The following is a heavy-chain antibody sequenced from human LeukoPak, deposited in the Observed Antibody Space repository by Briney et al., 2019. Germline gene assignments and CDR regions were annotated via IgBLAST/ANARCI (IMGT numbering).Heavy chain of an antibody. D-gene: IGHD2-15*01. V-gene: IGHV4-4*07. CDR1: GGSINNYC. CDR2: IYTRGST. J-gene: IGHJ3*02. CDR3: ARGRYCSADICSGGDAFDI. Sequence: PSETLSLTCTVSGGSINNYCGSWIRQPAGKGLEWIGRIYTRGSTNYNPSLKSRVTMSVDTSKNQFSLKLSSVTAADTAVYYCARGRYCSADICSGGDAFDIWGQGTMVSVSS.